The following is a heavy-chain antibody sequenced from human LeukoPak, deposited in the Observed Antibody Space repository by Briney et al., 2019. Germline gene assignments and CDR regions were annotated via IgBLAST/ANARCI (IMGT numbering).Heavy chain of an antibody. CDR3: ARGFGAGNYYYGWFDP. V-gene: IGHV4-30-4*01. D-gene: IGHD3-10*01. Sequence: SETLSLTCTVSGASISSGDYHWNWIRQPPGKGLEWIGFIHDSGSTYYNPSLKSRVSISRDMSKNQLSLMLSSVTAADTAVYYCARGFGAGNYYYGWFDPWGQGTLVTVSS. CDR1: GASISSGDYH. CDR2: IHDSGST. J-gene: IGHJ5*02.